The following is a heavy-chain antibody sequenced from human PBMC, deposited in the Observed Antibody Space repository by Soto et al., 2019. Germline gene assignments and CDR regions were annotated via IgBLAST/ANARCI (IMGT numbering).Heavy chain of an antibody. CDR2: ISGRSDI. Sequence: GGSLRLSCVGSGFPFSTYSINWVRQAPGKGLEGVSSISGRSDIYYADSVKGRFTISRDNAKNSVSLQRNSLRAEDTAVYYCAREYTAWPLAYGLDVWGQGTTATVSS. CDR3: AREYTAWPLAYGLDV. J-gene: IGHJ6*02. V-gene: IGHV3-21*01. D-gene: IGHD2-2*02. CDR1: GFPFSTYS.